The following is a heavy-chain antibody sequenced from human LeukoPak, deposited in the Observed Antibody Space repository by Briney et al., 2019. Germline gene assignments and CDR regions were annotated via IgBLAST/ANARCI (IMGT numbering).Heavy chain of an antibody. V-gene: IGHV4-39*07. CDR3: ARLPSFSTRYYYYYYMDV. CDR2: MYYSGST. Sequence: SETLSLTCTVSGGSISSSSYYWGWIRQPPGKGLEWIGSMYYSGSTNYNPSLKSRVTISVDTSKNQFSLKLSSVTAADTAVYYCARLPSFSTRYYYYYYMDVWGKGTTVTVSS. J-gene: IGHJ6*03. D-gene: IGHD3-3*02. CDR1: GGSISSSSYY.